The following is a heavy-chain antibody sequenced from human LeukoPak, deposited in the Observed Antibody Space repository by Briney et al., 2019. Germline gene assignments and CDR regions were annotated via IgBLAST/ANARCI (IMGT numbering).Heavy chain of an antibody. Sequence: RVASVKVSCKASGYTFTGYYMHWVRQAPGQGLEWMGWINPNSGGTNYAQKFQGRVTMTRDTSISTAYMELSRLRSDDTAVYYCATEALLNLFRPHAFDIWGQGTMVTVSS. CDR3: ATEALLNLFRPHAFDI. CDR1: GYTFTGYY. J-gene: IGHJ3*02. CDR2: INPNSGGT. V-gene: IGHV1-2*02.